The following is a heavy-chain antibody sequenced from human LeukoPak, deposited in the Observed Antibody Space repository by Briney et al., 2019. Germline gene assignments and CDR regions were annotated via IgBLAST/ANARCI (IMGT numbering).Heavy chain of an antibody. V-gene: IGHV1-18*01. CDR1: GYTFTSYG. J-gene: IGHJ6*02. Sequence: ASVKVSCKASGYTFTSYGISWVRQAPGQGLEWMGWISAYNGNTNYAQKLQGRVTMTTDTSTSTAYMELRSLRSDDTAVYYCARGGAYTIFGVGYYYYGMEVWGQGTTVTVSS. CDR3: ARGGAYTIFGVGYYYYGMEV. CDR2: ISAYNGNT. D-gene: IGHD3-3*01.